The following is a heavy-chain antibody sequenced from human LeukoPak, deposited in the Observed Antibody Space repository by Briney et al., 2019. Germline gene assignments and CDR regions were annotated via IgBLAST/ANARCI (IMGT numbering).Heavy chain of an antibody. V-gene: IGHV3-30*18. Sequence: PGGSLRLSCAASGFTFSSYGMHWVRQAPGKGLEWVAVISYDGSNKYYADSVKGRFTISRDNSKNTLYPQMNSLRAEDTAVYYCAKDEYYYDSGGYYYWYYFDYWGQGTLVTVSS. J-gene: IGHJ4*02. CDR3: AKDEYYYDSGGYYYWYYFDY. CDR1: GFTFSSYG. D-gene: IGHD3-22*01. CDR2: ISYDGSNK.